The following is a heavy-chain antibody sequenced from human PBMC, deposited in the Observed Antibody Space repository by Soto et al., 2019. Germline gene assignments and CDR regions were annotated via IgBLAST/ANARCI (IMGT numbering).Heavy chain of an antibody. CDR2: FDPEDGET. Sequence: QVQLLQSGAEVKKPGASVKVSCKVSGHTLTELSMHWVRQAPGRGLEWMGGFDPEDGETILAQKFQGRVTMTEDTSTDSTYMELSSLRSEDTAVYYCARGRYSGYDMPDTYYYYNYGMDVWGQGTTVTVSS. D-gene: IGHD5-12*01. CDR3: ARGRYSGYDMPDTYYYYNYGMDV. V-gene: IGHV1-24*01. J-gene: IGHJ6*02. CDR1: GHTLTELS.